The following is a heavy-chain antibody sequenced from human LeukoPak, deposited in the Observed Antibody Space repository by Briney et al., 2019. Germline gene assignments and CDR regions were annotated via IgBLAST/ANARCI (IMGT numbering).Heavy chain of an antibody. V-gene: IGHV5-10-1*01. CDR3: ARRGVYSSSSHNAFDI. Sequence: GESLRISCKGSGYSFTSYWISWVRQMPGKGLEWMGRIDPSDSYTNYSPSFQGHVTISADKSISTAYPQWSSLKASDTAMYYCARRGVYSSSSHNAFDIWGQGTMVTVSS. J-gene: IGHJ3*02. CDR2: IDPSDSYT. CDR1: GYSFTSYW. D-gene: IGHD6-13*01.